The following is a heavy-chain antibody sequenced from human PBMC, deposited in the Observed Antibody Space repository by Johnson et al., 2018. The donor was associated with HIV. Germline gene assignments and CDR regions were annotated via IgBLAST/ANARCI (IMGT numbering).Heavy chain of an antibody. Sequence: VQLLESGGGLVKPGGSLRLSCAASGFTFSNVWMSWVRQAPGKGLEWVGRIKRKTDGGTTDYAAPVKGRFTISRDDSKNTLYLQMNSLKTEDTAVYYCTTDLAAVGSGAFDIWGQGTMVTVSS. CDR2: IKRKTDGGTT. D-gene: IGHD6-13*01. J-gene: IGHJ3*02. CDR3: TTDLAAVGSGAFDI. CDR1: GFTFSNVW. V-gene: IGHV3-15*01.